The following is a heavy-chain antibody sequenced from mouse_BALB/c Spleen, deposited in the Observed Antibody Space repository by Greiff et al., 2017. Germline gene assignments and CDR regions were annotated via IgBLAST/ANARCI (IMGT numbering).Heavy chain of an antibody. CDR2: INPGSGGT. Sequence: QVQLKESGAELVRPGTSVKVSCKASGYAFTNYFIEWVKQRPGQGLEWIGVINPGSGGTNYNEKFKGKATLTADKSSSAAYLQLSSLTSDDSAVYFCARSRGNYYAMDYWGQGTSVTVSS. V-gene: IGHV1-54*01. J-gene: IGHJ4*01. CDR1: GYAFTNYF. CDR3: ARSRGNYYAMDY.